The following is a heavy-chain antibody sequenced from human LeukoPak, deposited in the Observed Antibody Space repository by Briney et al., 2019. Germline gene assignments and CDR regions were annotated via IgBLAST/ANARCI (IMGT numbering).Heavy chain of an antibody. D-gene: IGHD3-22*01. CDR1: GFTFDDYA. CDR3: AKGKISHDSSGSFDY. V-gene: IGHV3-9*01. J-gene: IGHJ4*02. CDR2: TSWNSGSI. Sequence: GGSLRLSCAASGFTFDDYAMHWVRQAPGKGLEWVSGTSWNSGSIGYADSVKGRFTISRDNAKNSLYLQMNSLRAEDTALYYCAKGKISHDSSGSFDYWGQGTLVTVSS.